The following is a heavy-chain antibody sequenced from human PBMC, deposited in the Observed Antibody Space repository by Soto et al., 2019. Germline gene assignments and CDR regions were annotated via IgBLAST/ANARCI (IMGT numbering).Heavy chain of an antibody. D-gene: IGHD6-6*01. V-gene: IGHV1-69*13. CDR1: GGTFSSYA. CDR2: IIPIFGTA. J-gene: IGHJ3*02. CDR3: ARGEGSSSDDAFDI. Sequence: ASVKVSCKASGGTFSSYAISWVRQAPGQGLEWMGGIIPIFGTANYAQKFQGRVTITADESTSTAYMELSSLRSEDTAVYYGARGEGSSSDDAFDIWGQGTMVTVSS.